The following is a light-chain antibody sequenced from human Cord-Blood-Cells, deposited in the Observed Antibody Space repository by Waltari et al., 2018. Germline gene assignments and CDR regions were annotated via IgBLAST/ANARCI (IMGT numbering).Light chain of an antibody. J-gene: IGLJ2*01. CDR2: GNS. CDR3: QSYDSSLSGVV. CDR1: SSNIGAGYD. Sequence: QSVLTQPPSVSGAPGQRVTISCTGRSSNIGAGYDVHWYQQLPGPAPKLLIYGNSNRPSGVPDRFSGSKSGTSASLAITGLQAEDEADYYSQSYDSSLSGVVFGGGTKLTVL. V-gene: IGLV1-40*01.